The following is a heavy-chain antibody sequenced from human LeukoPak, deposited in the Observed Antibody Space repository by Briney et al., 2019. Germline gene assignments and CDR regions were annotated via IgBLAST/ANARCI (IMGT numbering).Heavy chain of an antibody. J-gene: IGHJ4*02. CDR1: GYTFTGYY. Sequence: ASVKVSCKASGYTFTGYYMHWVRQAPGQGLEWMGWIHPNSGATHHAQKFQRRVTMTRDTSISTAYMELSRLSSDDTAVYYCARFRPDTLDYWGQGTLVTVSS. V-gene: IGHV1-2*02. CDR3: ARFRPDTLDY. D-gene: IGHD5-18*01. CDR2: IHPNSGAT.